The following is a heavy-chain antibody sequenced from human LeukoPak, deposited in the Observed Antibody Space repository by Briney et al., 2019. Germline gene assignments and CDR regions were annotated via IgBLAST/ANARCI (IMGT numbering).Heavy chain of an antibody. J-gene: IGHJ5*02. Sequence: PSETLSLTRTVIEGFISSYYWSWIRQPAGKGLEWIGRIYTSGSTNYNPSLKSRVTISVDKSKNQFSLKLSSVTAANTAVYYCARDTPTRGGSYNNLWGQGTLVTVSS. V-gene: IGHV4-4*07. D-gene: IGHD2-15*01. CDR1: EGFISSYY. CDR3: ARDTPTRGGSYNNL. CDR2: IYTSGST.